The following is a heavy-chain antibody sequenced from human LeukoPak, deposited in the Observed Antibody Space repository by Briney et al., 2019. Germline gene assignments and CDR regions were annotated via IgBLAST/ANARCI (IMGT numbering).Heavy chain of an antibody. Sequence: GGSLRLSCAASGFTFSSYAMSWVRQAPGKGLEWVSAISGSGGSTYYADSVKGRFTISRDNYKNTLYLQMSSLRAEDTAVYYCAKVSPPQPITMIVVVFDYWGQGTLVTVSS. D-gene: IGHD3-22*01. CDR2: ISGSGGST. J-gene: IGHJ4*02. CDR1: GFTFSSYA. V-gene: IGHV3-23*01. CDR3: AKVSPPQPITMIVVVFDY.